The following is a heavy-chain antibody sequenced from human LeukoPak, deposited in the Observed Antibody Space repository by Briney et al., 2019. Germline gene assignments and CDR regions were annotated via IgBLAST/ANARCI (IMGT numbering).Heavy chain of an antibody. D-gene: IGHD2-2*01. J-gene: IGHJ3*02. CDR3: ARERDIVVVPAALNGAFDI. CDR2: ISSGSGTK. V-gene: IGHV3-48*04. CDR1: GFTFSNYA. Sequence: GGSLRLSCEASGFTFSNYAMNWVRQAPGKGLEWVSHISSGSGTKYYADSVKGRFTISRDNAKNSLYLQMNSLRAEDTAVYYCARERDIVVVPAALNGAFDIWGQGTMVTVSS.